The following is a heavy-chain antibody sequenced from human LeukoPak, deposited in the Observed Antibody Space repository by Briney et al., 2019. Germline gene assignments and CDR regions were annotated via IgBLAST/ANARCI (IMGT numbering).Heavy chain of an antibody. D-gene: IGHD6-6*01. CDR3: ARDRWSSSSSEGTLDI. V-gene: IGHV1-18*01. CDR1: GYTFTNYG. Sequence: ASVKVSCKASGYTFTNYGISWVRQAPGQGLDWMGWISAYNGNKVYAQELQGRVTMTTDASTSTAYMELRSLRSDDTAVYYCARDRWSSSSSEGTLDIWGQGTMVTVSS. J-gene: IGHJ3*02. CDR2: ISAYNGNK.